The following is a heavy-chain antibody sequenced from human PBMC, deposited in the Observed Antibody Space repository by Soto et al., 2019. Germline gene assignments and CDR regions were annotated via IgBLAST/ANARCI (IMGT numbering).Heavy chain of an antibody. Sequence: SVKVSCKASGGTFSSYAISWVRQAPGQGLEWMGGITPIFGTANYAQKLQGRVTMTTDTSTSTAYMEPRSLRSDDTAVYYCARDLVAAAANGYYGMDVWGQGTTVTVSS. CDR1: GGTFSSYA. J-gene: IGHJ6*02. CDR3: ARDLVAAAANGYYGMDV. D-gene: IGHD6-13*01. CDR2: ITPIFGTA. V-gene: IGHV1-69*05.